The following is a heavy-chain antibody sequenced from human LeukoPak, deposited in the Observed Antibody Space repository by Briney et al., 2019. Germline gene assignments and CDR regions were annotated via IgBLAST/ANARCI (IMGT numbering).Heavy chain of an antibody. Sequence: SVKVSCKASGGTFSSYAISWVRQAPGQGLEWMGGIIPIFGTANYAQKFQGRVTITADKSTSTAYMELSSLRSEDTAVYYCARDLETMVRGVTHIYYYYGTDVWGKGTTVTVSS. J-gene: IGHJ6*04. CDR3: ARDLETMVRGVTHIYYYYGTDV. D-gene: IGHD3-10*01. CDR2: IIPIFGTA. V-gene: IGHV1-69*06. CDR1: GGTFSSYA.